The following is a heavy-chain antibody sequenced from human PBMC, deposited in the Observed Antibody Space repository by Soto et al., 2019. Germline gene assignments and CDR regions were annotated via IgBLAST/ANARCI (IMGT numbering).Heavy chain of an antibody. Sequence: QVQLVESGGGVVQPGRSLRLSCAASGFTFSSYGMHWVRQAPGKGLEWVAVISYDGSNKYYADSVKGRFTISGDNSKNTLYLQMNSLRAEDTAVYYCAKPSGSSWYRSYFDYWGQGTLVTVSS. V-gene: IGHV3-30*18. CDR1: GFTFSSYG. J-gene: IGHJ4*02. CDR2: ISYDGSNK. CDR3: AKPSGSSWYRSYFDY. D-gene: IGHD6-13*01.